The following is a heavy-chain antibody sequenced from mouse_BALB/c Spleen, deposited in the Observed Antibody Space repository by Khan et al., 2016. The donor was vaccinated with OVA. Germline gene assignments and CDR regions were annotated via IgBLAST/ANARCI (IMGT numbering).Heavy chain of an antibody. D-gene: IGHD2-14*01. CDR1: GDSITTGY. CDR2: IIYTGYT. J-gene: IGHJ3*01. CDR3: ARSTYRYAFVY. Sequence: EVQLQESGPSLVKPSQTLSLTCSVTGDSITTGYWNWIRKFPGNKLEYMGYIIYTGYTFYNPSLISRISITRHTYNNQYYLQLNSVTDEDTATYYCARSTYRYAFVYWGQGTLVTVSA. V-gene: IGHV3-8*02.